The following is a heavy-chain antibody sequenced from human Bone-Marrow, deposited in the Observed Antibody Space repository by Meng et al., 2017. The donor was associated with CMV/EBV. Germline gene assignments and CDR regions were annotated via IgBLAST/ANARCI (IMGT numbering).Heavy chain of an antibody. CDR2: IRRKPYGGTT. D-gene: IGHD1-26*01. J-gene: IGHJ5*02. CDR1: GFTFGDYA. CDR3: TRRHSVSKLDL. V-gene: IGHV3-49*04. Sequence: GGSLRLSCTASGFTFGDYAMSWVRQAPGKGLKWVGSIRRKPYGGTTEYAASVKGRFAISRDDSKSIAYLQMNSLKIEDTAVYYFTRRHSVSKLDLCGQGTLVTVSS.